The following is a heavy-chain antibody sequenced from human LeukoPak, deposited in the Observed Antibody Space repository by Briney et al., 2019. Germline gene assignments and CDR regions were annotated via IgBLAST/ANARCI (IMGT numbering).Heavy chain of an antibody. CDR2: ISSNGGGT. CDR3: ANIGWGYTYGILDY. D-gene: IGHD5-18*01. Sequence: GGSLRLSCAASGFTFSYYAMHWVRQAPGKGLEYVSAISSNGGGTYYANSVKGRFTISRDNSKNTLYLQMNSLRAEDTAVYFCANIGWGYTYGILDYWGQGTLVTVSS. CDR1: GFTFSYYA. V-gene: IGHV3-64*01. J-gene: IGHJ4*02.